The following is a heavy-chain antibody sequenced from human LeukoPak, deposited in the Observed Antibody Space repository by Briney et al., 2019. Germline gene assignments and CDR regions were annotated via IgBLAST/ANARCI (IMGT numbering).Heavy chain of an antibody. CDR1: GYTFTRYY. CDR3: ARDPSEDSSSWYFFVRDSNWFDP. D-gene: IGHD6-13*01. J-gene: IGHJ5*02. Sequence: GASVKVSYKDSGYTFTRYYMHWVRQAPGQGLEWMGWINPNSGGTNYAQKFQGRVTMTRDTSISTAYMELSRLRSDDTAVYYCARDPSEDSSSWYFFVRDSNWFDPWGQGTLVTVSS. V-gene: IGHV1-2*02. CDR2: INPNSGGT.